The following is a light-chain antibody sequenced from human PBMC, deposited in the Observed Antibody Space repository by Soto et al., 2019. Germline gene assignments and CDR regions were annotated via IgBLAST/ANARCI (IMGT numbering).Light chain of an antibody. CDR2: LAS. CDR3: LESSSALT. Sequence: DIHLTPSPSFLSASVGDRVTITCRASQTISNWLAWYQQKPGKAPKLLIYLASSLQSGVPSRFSGSGSGTDFTLTISSLQPEDLATYYCLESSSALTFGQGTRLEIK. CDR1: QTISNW. J-gene: IGKJ5*01. V-gene: IGKV1-39*01.